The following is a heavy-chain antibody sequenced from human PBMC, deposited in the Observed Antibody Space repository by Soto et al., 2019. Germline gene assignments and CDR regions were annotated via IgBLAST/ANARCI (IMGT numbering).Heavy chain of an antibody. CDR2: IWYDGSNE. V-gene: IGHV3-33*01. D-gene: IGHD1-26*01. CDR3: ARTIGIDHFAS. Sequence: QVQLVESGGGVVQPGRSLTLSCAASGLTFSSGTYSMHWVRQAPGKGLEWVGVIWYDGSNEYNVESVRGRFTISRDNFKNTLYLQMDSLGAEDTAVYYCARTIGIDHFASWGQGTLVTVSS. CDR1: GLTFSSGTYS. J-gene: IGHJ4*02.